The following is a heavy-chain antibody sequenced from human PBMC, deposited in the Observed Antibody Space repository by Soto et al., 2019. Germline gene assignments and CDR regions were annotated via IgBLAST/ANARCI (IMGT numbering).Heavy chain of an antibody. D-gene: IGHD4-4*01. CDR1: GFTFSSYP. CDR2: ISGTSDMT. Sequence: PXGSLRLSCVGAGFTFSSYPMNWVRQAPGKGLEWVSAISGTSDMTYYANSVTGRFTISRDNSKNTLYLQVSSLRVEDTAIYYCAKYRWGATTVTSINWGRGTLVTVSS. CDR3: AKYRWGATTVTSIN. V-gene: IGHV3-23*01. J-gene: IGHJ1*01.